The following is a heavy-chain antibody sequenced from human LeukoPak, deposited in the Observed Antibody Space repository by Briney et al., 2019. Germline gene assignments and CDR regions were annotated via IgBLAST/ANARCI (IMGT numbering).Heavy chain of an antibody. CDR2: IDPSDSYT. Sequence: GESLKISCKGSGYSFTSYWISWVRQMPGKGLEWMGRIDPSDSYTNYSPSFQGHVTIPADKSISTAYLQWSSLKAPDTAMYYCASLSAPGGYDSGFDYWGQGTLVTVSS. V-gene: IGHV5-10-1*01. CDR1: GYSFTSYW. J-gene: IGHJ4*02. D-gene: IGHD5-12*01. CDR3: ASLSAPGGYDSGFDY.